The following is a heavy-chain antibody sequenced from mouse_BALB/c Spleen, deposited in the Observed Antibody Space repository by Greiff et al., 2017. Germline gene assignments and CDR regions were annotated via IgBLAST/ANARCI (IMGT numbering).Heavy chain of an antibody. Sequence: VQLQESGPGLVAPSQSLSITCTVSGFSLTSYGVHWVRQPPGKGLEWLGVIWAGGSTNYNSALMSRLSISKDNSKSQVFLKMNSLQTDDTAMYYCASYDGYFPWFAYWGQGTLVTVSA. CDR3: ASYDGYFPWFAY. CDR1: GFSLTSYG. J-gene: IGHJ3*01. V-gene: IGHV2-9*02. D-gene: IGHD2-3*01. CDR2: IWAGGST.